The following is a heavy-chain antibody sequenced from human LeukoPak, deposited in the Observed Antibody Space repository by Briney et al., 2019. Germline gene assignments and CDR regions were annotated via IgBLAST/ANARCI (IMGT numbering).Heavy chain of an antibody. D-gene: IGHD2-8*02. J-gene: IGHJ4*02. V-gene: IGHV1-69*04. CDR3: ARDTEPRSFDY. CDR1: GGTFSSYA. CDR2: IIPILGIA. Sequence: SVKVSCKASGGTFSSYAISWVRQAPGQGLEWMGRIIPILGIANYAQEFQGRVTITADKSTSTAYMELSSLRSEDTAVYYCARDTEPRSFDYWGQGTLVTVSS.